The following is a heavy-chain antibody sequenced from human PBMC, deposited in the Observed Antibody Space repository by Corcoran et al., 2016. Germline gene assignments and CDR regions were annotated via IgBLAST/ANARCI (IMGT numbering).Heavy chain of an antibody. D-gene: IGHD3-10*01. V-gene: IGHV4-39*07. Sequence: QLQLQESGPGLVKPSETLSLTCTVSGGSISSSSYYWGWIRQPPGKGLEWIGSIYYSGSTYFNPSLKSRVTISVDMSKNQFSLKLSSVTAADTAVYYCARDQLLLWFGDMRAFDIWGQGTMVTVSS. J-gene: IGHJ3*02. CDR1: GGSISSSSYY. CDR2: IYYSGST. CDR3: ARDQLLLWFGDMRAFDI.